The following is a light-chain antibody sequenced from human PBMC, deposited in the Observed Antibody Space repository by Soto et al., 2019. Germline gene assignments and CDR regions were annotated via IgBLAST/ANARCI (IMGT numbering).Light chain of an antibody. CDR2: DVS. CDR3: CSYAGIYHLL. J-gene: IGLJ2*01. Sequence: QSALTQPRSVSGSPGQAVTISCTGTSSDVGGYNYVSWYQQHPGKAPKLMIYDVSKRPSGVPDRFSGSKSGNTASLTISGLQAEDEADYYCCSYAGIYHLLFGGGTKLTV. V-gene: IGLV2-11*01. CDR1: SSDVGGYNY.